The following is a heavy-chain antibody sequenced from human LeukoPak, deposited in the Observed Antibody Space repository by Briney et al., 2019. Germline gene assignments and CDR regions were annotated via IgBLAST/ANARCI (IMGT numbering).Heavy chain of an antibody. CDR3: ARDLPSSSSKLDY. CDR2: IWYDGSNK. J-gene: IGHJ4*02. Sequence: GGSLRLSCAASGFTFSSYGMHWVRQAPGKGLEWVAVIWYDGSNKYSADSVKGRFTISRDNSKNTLYLQMNSLRAEDTAVYYCARDLPSSSSKLDYWGQGTLVTVSS. CDR1: GFTFSSYG. V-gene: IGHV3-33*01. D-gene: IGHD6-6*01.